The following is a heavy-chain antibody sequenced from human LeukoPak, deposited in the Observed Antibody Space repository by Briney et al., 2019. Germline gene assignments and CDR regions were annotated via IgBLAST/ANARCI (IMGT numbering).Heavy chain of an antibody. CDR1: GFSFSTYD. Sequence: GGSLRLSCVGSGFSFSTYDMGWVRQTPGKGLEWVCAINNTGGYKEDADSVKGRFIISRDNSQNTLFLQMHRLTAEDTAVYDCAKKPATIKFPFDIWGQGTLVTVSP. D-gene: IGHD5-24*01. J-gene: IGHJ4*02. V-gene: IGHV3-23*01. CDR3: AKKPATIKFPFDI. CDR2: INNTGGYK.